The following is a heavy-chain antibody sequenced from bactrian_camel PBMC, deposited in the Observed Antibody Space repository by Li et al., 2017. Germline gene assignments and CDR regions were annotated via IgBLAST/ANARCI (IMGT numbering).Heavy chain of an antibody. Sequence: VQLVESGGGLVQPGGSLRLSCAASGFTFSSYAMSWVRQAPGMGFEWVSTIDSGGGPASDADWVKGRFTISRDNAKNTATLQMNSLKAEDTAVYYCATRGGRLWRSLPHWGQGTQVTVS. J-gene: IGHJ4*01. CDR1: GFTFSSYA. V-gene: IGHV3S40*01. CDR2: IDSGGGPA. CDR3: ATRGGRLWRSLPH. D-gene: IGHD4*01.